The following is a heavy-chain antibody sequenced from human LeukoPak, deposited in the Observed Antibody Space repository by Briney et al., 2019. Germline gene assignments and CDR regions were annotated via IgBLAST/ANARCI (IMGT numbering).Heavy chain of an antibody. CDR1: GFIFSTYT. J-gene: IGHJ4*02. Sequence: PGGSLRLSCAASGFIFSTYTMNWVRQAPGKGLEWVSYISSSISAIHYADSVKGRFTISRDNAKNSLYLQMNSLRAEDTAVYYCARDRDSSGRTFDYWGQGTLVTVSS. D-gene: IGHD6-19*01. CDR2: ISSSISAI. V-gene: IGHV3-48*01. CDR3: ARDRDSSGRTFDY.